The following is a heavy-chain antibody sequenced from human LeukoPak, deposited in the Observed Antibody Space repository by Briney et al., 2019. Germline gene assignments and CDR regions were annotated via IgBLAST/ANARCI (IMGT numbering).Heavy chain of an antibody. J-gene: IGHJ5*02. Sequence: PSETLSLTCTVSGYSISSGYYWGWIRQPPGKGLEWIGSIYHSGSTYYNPSLKSRVTISVDTSKNQFSLKPSSVTAADTAVYYCASVRYYYDSSGYPYNWFDPWGQGTLVTVSS. CDR2: IYHSGST. D-gene: IGHD3-22*01. V-gene: IGHV4-38-2*02. CDR3: ASVRYYYDSSGYPYNWFDP. CDR1: GYSISSGYY.